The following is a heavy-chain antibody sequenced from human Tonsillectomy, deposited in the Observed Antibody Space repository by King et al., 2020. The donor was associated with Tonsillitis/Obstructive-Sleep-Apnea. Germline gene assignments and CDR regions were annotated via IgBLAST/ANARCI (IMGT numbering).Heavy chain of an antibody. Sequence: VQLVESGGGLVQPWGSLRLSCAASGITFSSYAMSWVRQAPGKGLEWVSTISGGGGSTYYADSVKGRFTISRDNSKNTLYLQMNSLRAEDTAVYYCAKAMVQGIIITIFDYWGQGTLVTVSS. D-gene: IGHD3-10*01. V-gene: IGHV3-23*04. J-gene: IGHJ4*02. CDR1: GITFSSYA. CDR2: ISGGGGST. CDR3: AKAMVQGIIITIFDY.